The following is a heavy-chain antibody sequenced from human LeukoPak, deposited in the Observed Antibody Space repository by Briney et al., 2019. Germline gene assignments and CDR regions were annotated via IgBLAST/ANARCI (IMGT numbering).Heavy chain of an antibody. CDR2: IRYGGST. CDR3: ARHWDY. CDR1: GGSISSSSYY. V-gene: IGHV4-39*01. Sequence: SETLSLTCTVSGGSISSSSYYWGWIRQPPGKGLEWIGSIRYGGSTDYNPSLKSRVTISVDTSKNQLSLKLSSVTAADTAVFYCARHWDYWGQGTLVTVSS. J-gene: IGHJ4*02.